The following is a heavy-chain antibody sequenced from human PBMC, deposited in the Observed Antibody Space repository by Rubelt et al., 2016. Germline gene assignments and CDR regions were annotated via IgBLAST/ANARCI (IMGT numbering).Heavy chain of an antibody. J-gene: IGHJ4*02. D-gene: IGHD3-22*01. CDR2: INAGNGNT. V-gene: IGHV1-3*01. Sequence: QVQLVQSGAEVKKPGASVKVSCKASGYTFTSYAMHWVRQAPGQRLEWMGWINAGNGNTKYSQKFQGRIPLTRDTAASTAYMELSSLGSEDPAVYYCARYYYDSSGYVYFDYWGQGTLVTVSS. CDR1: GYTFTSYA. CDR3: ARYYYDSSGYVYFDY.